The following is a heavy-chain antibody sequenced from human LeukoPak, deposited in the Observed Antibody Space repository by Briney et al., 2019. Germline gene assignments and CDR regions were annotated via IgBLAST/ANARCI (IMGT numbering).Heavy chain of an antibody. Sequence: GGSLRLSCAASWCTVSSNYMSWVRQAPGKGLEWVSLIYTGGTTYYADSVKGRFTISRDNSNITLYLQMNRLRAEYTSGYYCAAASGDYVNGIYYWGQGTLVTVSS. CDR1: WCTVSSNY. V-gene: IGHV3-53*01. CDR2: IYTGGTT. J-gene: IGHJ4*02. CDR3: AAASGDYVNGIYY. D-gene: IGHD4-17*01.